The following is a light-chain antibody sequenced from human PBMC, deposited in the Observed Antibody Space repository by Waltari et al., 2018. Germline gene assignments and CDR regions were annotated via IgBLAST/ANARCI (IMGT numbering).Light chain of an antibody. CDR1: QSISSW. J-gene: IGKJ4*01. Sequence: DIQMTQSPSSLSASVGQKVTNTCQASQSISSWLAWYQQNPGKAPKSLIYKASSLESGVPSRVSGSGSGTNFTLTISGLQPDDFATYYCQQYKSAPLTFGGGTKVEIK. CDR2: KAS. V-gene: IGKV1-5*03. CDR3: QQYKSAPLT.